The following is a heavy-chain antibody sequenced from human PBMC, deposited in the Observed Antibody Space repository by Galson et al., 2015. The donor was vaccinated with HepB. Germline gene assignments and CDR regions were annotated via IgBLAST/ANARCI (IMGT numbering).Heavy chain of an antibody. V-gene: IGHV3-21*01. Sequence: SLRLSCAASGFTFSSYSMNWVRQAPGKGLEWVSSISSSSSYIYHADSVKGRFTISRDNAKNSLYLQMNSLRAEDTAVYYCARDRYYYDSSGYLGGMDVWGQGTTVTVSS. CDR3: ARDRYYYDSSGYLGGMDV. D-gene: IGHD3-22*01. CDR1: GFTFSSYS. CDR2: ISSSSSYI. J-gene: IGHJ6*02.